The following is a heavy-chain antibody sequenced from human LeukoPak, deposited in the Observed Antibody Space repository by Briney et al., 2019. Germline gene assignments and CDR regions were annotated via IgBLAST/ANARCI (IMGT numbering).Heavy chain of an antibody. CDR3: ARGPPNWGYDY. CDR2: MSPNSGDT. CDR1: GYTFTSYD. V-gene: IGHV1-8*01. Sequence: ASVKVSCKAYGYTFTSYDFNWVRQATGQRPEWMGWMSPNSGDTGYAQKFQDRVTMTRNTSISTAYMELSSLRSDDTAVYYCARGPPNWGYDYWGPGTLVTVSS. D-gene: IGHD7-27*01. J-gene: IGHJ4*02.